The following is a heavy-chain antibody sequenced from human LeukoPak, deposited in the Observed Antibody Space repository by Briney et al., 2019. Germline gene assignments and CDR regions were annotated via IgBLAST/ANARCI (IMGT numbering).Heavy chain of an antibody. CDR3: ARQNYYDNSTSGAFDI. V-gene: IGHV3-30*02. CDR1: GFTFSSYG. D-gene: IGHD3-22*01. J-gene: IGHJ3*02. Sequence: GGSLRLSCAASGFTFSSYGMHWVRQAPGKGLEWVAFIRYDGSNKYYADSVKGRFIISRDNAKKFSLYLQMNSLRAEDTALYYCARQNYYDNSTSGAFDIWGQGTMVTVSS. CDR2: IRYDGSNK.